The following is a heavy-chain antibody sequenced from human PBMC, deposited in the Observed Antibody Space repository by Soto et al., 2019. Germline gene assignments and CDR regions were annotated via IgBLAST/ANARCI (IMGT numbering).Heavy chain of an antibody. CDR1: EFTFSTYA. CDR2: ISGSGGAT. Sequence: EVQLLESGGGLVQPGGSLTLSCAASEFTFSTYAMTWVRLVPGKGLEWVSGISGSGGATYYTDSVKGRFTISRDNARNTLYLQMTSLRAEDTGIYYCARDERIAVAGTDTWGQGILVTVTS. V-gene: IGHV3-23*01. J-gene: IGHJ5*02. CDR3: ARDERIAVAGTDT. D-gene: IGHD6-19*01.